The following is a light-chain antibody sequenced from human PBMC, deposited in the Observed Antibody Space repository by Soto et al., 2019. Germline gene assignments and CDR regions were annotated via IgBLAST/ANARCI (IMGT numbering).Light chain of an antibody. V-gene: IGKV1-5*03. CDR3: QQYNSYPYS. Sequence: FQMTQSPSTLSASVGDRVNITCRASQTIFSWLAWYQQIPGKAPKLLIYKASSLESGVPSSYSGSGSGTEFTLTISGLQPDDFATYFCQQYNSYPYSFGQGTKLEIK. J-gene: IGKJ2*03. CDR1: QTIFSW. CDR2: KAS.